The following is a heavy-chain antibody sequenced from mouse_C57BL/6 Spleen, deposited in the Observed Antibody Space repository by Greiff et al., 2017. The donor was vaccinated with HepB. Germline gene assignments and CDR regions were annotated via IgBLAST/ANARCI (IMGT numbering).Heavy chain of an antibody. CDR3: ARPFDLLWSYAMDY. D-gene: IGHD2-1*01. CDR2: ISSGGSYT. Sequence: EVKVVESGGDLVKPGGSLKLSCAASGFTFSSYGMSWVRQTPDKRLEWVATISSGGSYTYYPDSVKGRFTISRDNAKNTLYLQMSSLKSEDTAMYYCARPFDLLWSYAMDYWGQGTSVTVSS. J-gene: IGHJ4*01. V-gene: IGHV5-6*01. CDR1: GFTFSSYG.